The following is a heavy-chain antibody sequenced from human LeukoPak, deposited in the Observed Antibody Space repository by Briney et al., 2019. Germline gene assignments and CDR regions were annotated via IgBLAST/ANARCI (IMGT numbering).Heavy chain of an antibody. V-gene: IGHV4-59*02. D-gene: IGHD3-10*01. CDR3: ARGRSSMVRGYYYYYMDV. J-gene: IGHJ6*03. CDR2: IYYSGST. Sequence: SETLSLTCTVSGGSVSSYYWSWIRQPPGKGLEWIGYIYYSGSTNYNPSLKSRVTISVDTSKNQFSLKLSSVTAADTAVYYCARGRSSMVRGYYYYYMDVWGKGTTVTISS. CDR1: GGSVSSYY.